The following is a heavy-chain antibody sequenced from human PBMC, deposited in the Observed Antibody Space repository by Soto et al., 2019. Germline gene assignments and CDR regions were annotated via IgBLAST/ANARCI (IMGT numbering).Heavy chain of an antibody. CDR2: ISYDGSTK. V-gene: IGHV3-30-3*01. D-gene: IGHD1-26*01. CDR3: ARGMVGATTPFYFDY. J-gene: IGHJ4*02. CDR1: GFTFSSYA. Sequence: PGGSLRLSCAASGFTFSSYAMHWVRQAPGKGLEWVAVISYDGSTKYYADSVKGRFTISRDNSKNTLYLQMNRLRAEDTAVYYCARGMVGATTPFYFDYWGRGTLVTVS.